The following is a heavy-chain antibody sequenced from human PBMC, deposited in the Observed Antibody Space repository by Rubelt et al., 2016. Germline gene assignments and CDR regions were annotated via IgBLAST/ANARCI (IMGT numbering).Heavy chain of an antibody. CDR1: GFTLTSNY. CDR3: AKGRGAADPVFGA. J-gene: IGHJ5*02. CDR2: IYAGGAT. Sequence: EVQLVESGGGLVQPGGSLRLSCAASGFTLTSNYMAWVRQAPGKGLEWVSIIYAGGATYYADSVKGRSNISRPNSKNTLVVQMKSLRPEDTAVDYCAKGRGAADPVFGAWGQGTLITVSS. V-gene: IGHV3-53*04. D-gene: IGHD3-3*01.